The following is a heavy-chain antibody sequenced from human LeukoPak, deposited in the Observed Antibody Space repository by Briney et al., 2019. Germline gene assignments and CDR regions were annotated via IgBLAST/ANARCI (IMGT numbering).Heavy chain of an antibody. Sequence: PGGSLRLSCAASGFTFSSYAMSRVRQAPGKGLEWVSAISGSGGSTYYADSVKGRFTISRDNSKNTLYLQMNSLRAEDTAVYYCAKDPKPVRYQYFDYWGQGTLVTVSS. CDR2: ISGSGGST. D-gene: IGHD2-2*01. CDR1: GFTFSSYA. J-gene: IGHJ4*02. CDR3: AKDPKPVRYQYFDY. V-gene: IGHV3-23*01.